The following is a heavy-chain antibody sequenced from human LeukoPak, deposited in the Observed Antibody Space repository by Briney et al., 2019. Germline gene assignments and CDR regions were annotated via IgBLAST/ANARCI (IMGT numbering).Heavy chain of an antibody. Sequence: PGGSLRLSCAASGFTFSSYSMNWVRQAPGKGLEWVSSISSSSSYIYYADSVKGRFTISRDNAKNSLYLQMNSLRAEDTAVYYCARAPHYYDPSLYYFDYWGQGTLVTVSS. CDR3: ARAPHYYDPSLYYFDY. V-gene: IGHV3-21*01. D-gene: IGHD3-22*01. CDR2: ISSSSSYI. CDR1: GFTFSSYS. J-gene: IGHJ4*02.